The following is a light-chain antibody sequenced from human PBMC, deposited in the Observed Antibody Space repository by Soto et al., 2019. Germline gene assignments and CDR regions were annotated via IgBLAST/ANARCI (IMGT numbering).Light chain of an antibody. CDR1: QSVSSE. J-gene: IGKJ5*01. V-gene: IGKV3-15*01. CDR3: QQYNNWPLT. CDR2: GAS. Sequence: EIVMTQSPATLSVSPGERATLSCRASQSVSSELAWYQQNPGQAPRLLIHGASTRATGIPARFSGSGSGTEFTLTISSLQSEDFAVYYCQQYNNWPLTSGQGTRLEIK.